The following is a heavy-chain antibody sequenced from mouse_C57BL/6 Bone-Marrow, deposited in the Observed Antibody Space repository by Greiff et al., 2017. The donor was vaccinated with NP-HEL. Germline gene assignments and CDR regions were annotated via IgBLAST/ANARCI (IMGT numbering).Heavy chain of an antibody. CDR2: INPSNGGT. D-gene: IGHD2-3*01. CDR1: GYTFTSYW. Sequence: QVHVKQSGTELVKPGASVKLSCKASGYTFTSYWMHWVKQRPGQGLEWIGNINPSNGGTNYNEKFKSKATLTVDKSSSTAYMQLSSLTSEDSAVYYCARSDGYHAWFAYWGQGTLVTVSA. J-gene: IGHJ3*01. CDR3: ARSDGYHAWFAY. V-gene: IGHV1-53*01.